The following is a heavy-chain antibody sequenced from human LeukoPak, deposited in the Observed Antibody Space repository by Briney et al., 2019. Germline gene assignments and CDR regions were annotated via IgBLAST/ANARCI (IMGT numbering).Heavy chain of an antibody. J-gene: IGHJ4*02. Sequence: GGSLRLSCAASGFTFSDHYMDWVRQAPGKGLEWVGRTRNKANSYTTEYAASVKGRFTISRDDSKNSLYLQMNSLKTEDTAVYYCASLGYCSSTSCLDYWGQGTLVTVSS. V-gene: IGHV3-72*01. D-gene: IGHD2-2*01. CDR2: TRNKANSYTT. CDR1: GFTFSDHY. CDR3: ASLGYCSSTSCLDY.